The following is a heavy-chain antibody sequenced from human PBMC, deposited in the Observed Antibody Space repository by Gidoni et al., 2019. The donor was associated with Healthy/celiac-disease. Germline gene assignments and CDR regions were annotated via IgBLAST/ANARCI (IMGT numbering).Heavy chain of an antibody. Sequence: QVQLVQSGAEVKKPGASVQVPCKASGYTFPGYNMHWVRQAPGQGLEWMGWINPNSGGTNYAQKFQGRVTMTRDTSISTAYMELSRLRSDDTAVYYCAREGHGITGTTGFDYWGQGTLVTVSS. CDR3: AREGHGITGTTGFDY. CDR2: INPNSGGT. CDR1: GYTFPGYN. D-gene: IGHD1-7*01. J-gene: IGHJ4*02. V-gene: IGHV1-2*02.